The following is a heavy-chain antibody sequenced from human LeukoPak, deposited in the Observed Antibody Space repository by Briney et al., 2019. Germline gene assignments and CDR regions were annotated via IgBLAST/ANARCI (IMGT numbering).Heavy chain of an antibody. V-gene: IGHV4-34*01. CDR3: ASPSPGSSTYYMDV. CDR2: ISHSGST. J-gene: IGHJ6*03. D-gene: IGHD6-6*01. CDR1: GGSFSGYY. Sequence: SETLSLTCAVYGGSFSGYYWSWIRQPPGKGLEWIGEISHSGSTNYNPSLKSRVTISVDTSKNQFSLKLSSVTAADTAVYYCASPSPGSSTYYMDVWGKGTTVTVSS.